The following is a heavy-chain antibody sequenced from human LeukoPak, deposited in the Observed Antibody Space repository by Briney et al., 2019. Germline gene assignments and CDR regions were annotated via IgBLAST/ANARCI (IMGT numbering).Heavy chain of an antibody. V-gene: IGHV4-59*01. J-gene: IGHJ3*02. CDR1: GGSISSYY. Sequence: SETLSLTCTVSGGSISSYYWSWIRQPPGKGLEWIGYIYYSGSTNYNPSLKSRVTISVDTSKNQFSLKLSSVTAADTAVYYCARDAAPGGPPHDAFDIWGQGTMVTVSS. D-gene: IGHD6-25*01. CDR3: ARDAAPGGPPHDAFDI. CDR2: IYYSGST.